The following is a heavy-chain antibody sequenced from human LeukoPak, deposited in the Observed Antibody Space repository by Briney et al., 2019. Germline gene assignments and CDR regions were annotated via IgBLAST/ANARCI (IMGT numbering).Heavy chain of an antibody. CDR2: INPNSGGT. J-gene: IGHJ4*02. CDR1: GYTFTGYY. V-gene: IGHV1-2*02. Sequence: ASVKVSCKASGYTFTGYYMHWVRQAPGQGLEWMGWINPNSGGTNYAQKFQGGVTMTRDTSISTAYMELSRLRSDDTAVYYCARDRGYSSSWYYFDYWGQGTLVTVSS. D-gene: IGHD6-13*01. CDR3: ARDRGYSSSWYYFDY.